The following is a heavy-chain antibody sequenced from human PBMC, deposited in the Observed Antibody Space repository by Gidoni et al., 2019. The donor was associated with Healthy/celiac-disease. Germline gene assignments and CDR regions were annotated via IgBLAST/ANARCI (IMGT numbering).Heavy chain of an antibody. CDR2: INPNSGGT. D-gene: IGHD2-15*01. CDR1: GYTFTGYY. V-gene: IGHV1-2*06. J-gene: IGHJ4*02. CDR3: AREHCSGGSCYGLGY. Sequence: QVQLVQSGAEVKKPGASVKVSCKASGYTFTGYYMHWVRQAPGQGLEWMGRINPNSGGTNYAQKFQGRVTMTRDTSISTAYMELSRLRSDDTAVYYCAREHCSGGSCYGLGYWGQGTLVTVSS.